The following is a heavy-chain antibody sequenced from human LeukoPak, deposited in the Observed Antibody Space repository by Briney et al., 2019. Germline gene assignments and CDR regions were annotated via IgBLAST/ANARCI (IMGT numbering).Heavy chain of an antibody. CDR1: GFTFSSYW. CDR2: INQDGSEK. D-gene: IGHD3-3*01. J-gene: IGHJ4*02. V-gene: IGHV3-7*01. Sequence: PGGSLRLSCAASGFTFSSYWMSWVRQAPGKGLEWVAHINQDGSEKYYVDSVKGRFTVSKDNAKNSVYLQMNSLRAEDTALYYCAKYSDFWSAYCIDYWGQGALVTVSS. CDR3: AKYSDFWSAYCIDY.